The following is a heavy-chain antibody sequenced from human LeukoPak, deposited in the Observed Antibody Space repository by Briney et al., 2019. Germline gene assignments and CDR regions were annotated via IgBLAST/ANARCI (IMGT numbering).Heavy chain of an antibody. Sequence: ASVKVSCKVSGYSLTELSMHWVRQAPGKGLEWMGGFDPDDGETPLFAQKFQGRVSMTEDTSTDTAYMELSSLSSEDTAVYYCVTGTIYCSSCSDDYWAREPWSPSPQ. J-gene: IGHJ4*02. CDR3: VTGTIYCSSCSDDY. CDR2: FDPDDGET. CDR1: GYSLTELS. D-gene: IGHD2-2*01. V-gene: IGHV1-24*01.